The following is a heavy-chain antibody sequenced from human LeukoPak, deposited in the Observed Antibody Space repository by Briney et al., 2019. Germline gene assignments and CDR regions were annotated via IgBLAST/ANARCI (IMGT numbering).Heavy chain of an antibody. CDR2: IYTDGST. CDR1: GFTFSSYA. D-gene: IGHD2-2*01. Sequence: PGGSLRLSCAAFGFTFSSYAMNWVRQAPGKGLEWVSVIYTDGSTYYADSVKGRFTISRDNSKNTLYLQMNSLRAEDTAVYYCARDSHHQYQPLLYGVGAFDIWGQGTMVTVSS. J-gene: IGHJ3*02. CDR3: ARDSHHQYQPLLYGVGAFDI. V-gene: IGHV3-53*01.